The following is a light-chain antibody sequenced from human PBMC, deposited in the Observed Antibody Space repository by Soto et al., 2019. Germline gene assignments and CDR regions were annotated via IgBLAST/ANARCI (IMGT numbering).Light chain of an antibody. CDR3: QQRSNWPWLT. CDR1: QSVNNY. Sequence: EIVLTQSPATLSLSPGERATLSCRASQSVNNYLAWYQQKPGQAPRLLIYDVFNRATGIPARFSGSGSGTDFTLTFSSLEPEDFAVYYCQQRSNWPWLTFGGGTRVEIK. CDR2: DVF. J-gene: IGKJ4*01. V-gene: IGKV3-11*01.